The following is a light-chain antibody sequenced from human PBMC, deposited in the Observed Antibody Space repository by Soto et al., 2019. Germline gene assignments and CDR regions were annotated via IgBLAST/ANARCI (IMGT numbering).Light chain of an antibody. Sequence: EIVMTHSLATLSVSPWERAALSCWASQSVRRDYLAWYQQKPGQAPRLLIYDTSNRATGIPARFSGSRSGTDFTLTISSLEPEDFGVYFCHQRNKFGQGTRLEIK. J-gene: IGKJ5*01. CDR3: HQRNK. CDR2: DTS. V-gene: IGKV3-11*01. CDR1: QSVRRDY.